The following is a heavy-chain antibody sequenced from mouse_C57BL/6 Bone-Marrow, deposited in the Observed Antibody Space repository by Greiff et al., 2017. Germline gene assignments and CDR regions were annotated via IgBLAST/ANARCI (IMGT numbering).Heavy chain of an antibody. D-gene: IGHD3-2*02. CDR2: ISDGGSYT. J-gene: IGHJ3*01. V-gene: IGHV5-4*01. CDR3: ARDGDSSGLFAY. Sequence: EVKLVESGGGLVKPGGSLKLSCAASGFTFSSYAMSWVRQTPEKRLEWVATISDGGSYTYYPDNVKGRFTISRDNAKNNLYLQMSHLKSEDTAMYYCARDGDSSGLFAYWGQGTLVTVSA. CDR1: GFTFSSYA.